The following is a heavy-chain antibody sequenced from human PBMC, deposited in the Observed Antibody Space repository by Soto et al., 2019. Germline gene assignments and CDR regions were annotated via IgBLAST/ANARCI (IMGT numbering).Heavy chain of an antibody. V-gene: IGHV4-59*01. J-gene: IGHJ4*02. CDR1: GVSISGSY. CDR3: AKYRRTDAEGYSFDY. CDR2: IHYSGST. D-gene: IGHD2-15*01. Sequence: SETLSLTCTVSGVSISGSYWSWILQTPGKVLEWIGYIHYSGSTNYNPSLKSRVTMSVDSAKNQFSLELNSVSAADTAVYFCAKYRRTDAEGYSFDYWGQGALVTVSS.